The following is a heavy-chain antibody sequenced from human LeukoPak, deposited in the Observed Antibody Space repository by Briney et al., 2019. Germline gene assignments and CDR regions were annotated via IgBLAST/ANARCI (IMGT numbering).Heavy chain of an antibody. CDR1: GFTFSSYG. V-gene: IGHV3-30*03. CDR3: ARGRGYSGYEYFDY. CDR2: ISYDGSNK. D-gene: IGHD5-12*01. Sequence: PGRSLRLSCAASGFTFSSYGMHWVRQAPGKGLEWVAVISYDGSNKYYADSVKGRFTISRDNSKNTLYLQMNSLRAEDTAVYYCARGRGYSGYEYFDYWGQGTLVTVSS. J-gene: IGHJ4*02.